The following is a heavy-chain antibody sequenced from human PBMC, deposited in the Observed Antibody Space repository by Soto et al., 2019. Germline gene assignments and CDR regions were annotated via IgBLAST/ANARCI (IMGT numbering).Heavy chain of an antibody. CDR3: ARENQHYDFWSGYSLRYYYYGMDV. V-gene: IGHV1-8*01. Sequence: ASVKVSCKASGYTFTSYDINWVRQATGQGLEWMGWMNPNSGNTGYAQKFQGRATMTRNTSISTAYMELSSLRSEDTAVYYCARENQHYDFWSGYSLRYYYYGMDVWGQGTTVTVSS. J-gene: IGHJ6*02. D-gene: IGHD3-3*01. CDR1: GYTFTSYD. CDR2: MNPNSGNT.